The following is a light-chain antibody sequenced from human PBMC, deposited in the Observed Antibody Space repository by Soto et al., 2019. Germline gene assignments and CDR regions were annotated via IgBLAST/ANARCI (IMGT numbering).Light chain of an antibody. J-gene: IGKJ1*01. V-gene: IGKV3-15*01. CDR2: GAS. CDR1: QSVSSN. CDR3: QQYNNWPWT. Sequence: IVFKHSPAPLSVSPGERATLSCRASQSVSSNLAWYQQKPGQAPRLLIYGASTRATGIPARFSGSGSGTEFTLTISSLQSEDFAVYYCQQYNNWPWTFGQGTKVDIK.